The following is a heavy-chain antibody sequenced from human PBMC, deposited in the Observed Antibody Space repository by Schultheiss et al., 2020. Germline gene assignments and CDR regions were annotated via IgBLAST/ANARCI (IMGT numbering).Heavy chain of an antibody. CDR2: IYYSGST. CDR1: GGSFSGYY. CDR3: ARRIPRITIFGVVIAGTAFDI. D-gene: IGHD3-3*01. J-gene: IGHJ3*02. V-gene: IGHV4-59*08. Sequence: SETLSLTCAVYGGSFSGYYWSWIRQPPGKGLEWIGYIYYSGSTNYNPSLKSRVTISVDTSKNQFSLKLSSVTAADTAVYYCARRIPRITIFGVVIAGTAFDIWGQGTMVTVSS.